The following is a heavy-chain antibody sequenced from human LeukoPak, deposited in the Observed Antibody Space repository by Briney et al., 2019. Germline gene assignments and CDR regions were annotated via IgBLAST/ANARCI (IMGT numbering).Heavy chain of an antibody. Sequence: SVEVSCKASGYTFTSYGISWVRQAPGQGLEWMGGIIPIFGTANYAQKFQGRVTITADESTSTAYMELSSLRSEDTAVYYCARAITYYDILTGYYTPAYNWFDPWGQGTLVTVSS. V-gene: IGHV1-69*13. CDR3: ARAITYYDILTGYYTPAYNWFDP. CDR2: IIPIFGTA. CDR1: GYTFTSYG. J-gene: IGHJ5*02. D-gene: IGHD3-9*01.